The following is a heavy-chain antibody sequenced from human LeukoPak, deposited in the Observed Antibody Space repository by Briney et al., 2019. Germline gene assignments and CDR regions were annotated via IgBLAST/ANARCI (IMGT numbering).Heavy chain of an antibody. J-gene: IGHJ4*02. Sequence: GGSLRLSCAASGFSFSTHWMSWVRQAPGKELEWVSYISDSGTTIYYADSVKGRFTISRDNAKNSLYLQMNRLRAEDTAVYYCARDRSPTHYSAILFDYWGQGTLVSVSS. CDR1: GFSFSTHW. CDR2: ISDSGTTI. CDR3: ARDRSPTHYSAILFDY. V-gene: IGHV3-48*04. D-gene: IGHD4-11*01.